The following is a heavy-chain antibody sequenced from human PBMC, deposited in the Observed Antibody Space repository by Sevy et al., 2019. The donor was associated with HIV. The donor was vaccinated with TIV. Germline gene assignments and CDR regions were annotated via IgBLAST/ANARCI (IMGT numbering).Heavy chain of an antibody. J-gene: IGHJ5*02. CDR3: AIFGSSWGIDP. V-gene: IGHV4-59*08. CDR2: IYYSGST. Sequence: SETLSLTCTVSGGSISSYYWSWIRQPPGKGLEWIGYIYYSGSTNYNPSLKSRVTISVDTSKNQFSLKLSSVTAADTAVYYCAIFGSSWGIDPWGQGTLVTVSS. CDR1: GGSISSYY. D-gene: IGHD6-13*01.